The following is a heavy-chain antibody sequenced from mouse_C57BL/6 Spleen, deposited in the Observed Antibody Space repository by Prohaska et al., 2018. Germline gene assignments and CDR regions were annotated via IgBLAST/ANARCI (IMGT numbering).Heavy chain of an antibody. J-gene: IGHJ1*03. D-gene: IGHD2-1*01. Sequence: HGKSLEWIGRINPYNGDTFYNQKFKGKATLTVDKSSSTAHMELLSLTSEDFAVYYCARGNYWYFVVWGTGTTVTVSS. V-gene: IGHV1-37*01. CDR3: ARGNYWYFVV. CDR2: INPYNGDT.